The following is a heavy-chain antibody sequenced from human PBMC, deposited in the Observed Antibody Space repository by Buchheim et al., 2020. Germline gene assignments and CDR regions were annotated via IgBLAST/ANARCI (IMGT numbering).Heavy chain of an antibody. J-gene: IGHJ4*02. V-gene: IGHV3-23*01. D-gene: IGHD6-13*01. Sequence: EVQLLESGGGLVQPGGSLRLSCAASGFTFSSYVMSWVRQAPGKGLEWVSTISGSGASTYYADSVKGRFTISSDNSKNTVYLQMNSLRVEDTAVYYCARSWYPNMYYFDYWGQGTL. CDR2: ISGSGAST. CDR1: GFTFSSYV. CDR3: ARSWYPNMYYFDY.